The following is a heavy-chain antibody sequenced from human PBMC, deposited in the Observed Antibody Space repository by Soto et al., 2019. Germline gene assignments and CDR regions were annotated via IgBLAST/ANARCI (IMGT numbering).Heavy chain of an antibody. CDR1: GGSITSRDSS. D-gene: IGHD2-15*01. Sequence: QVQLQESGPGLVEPSATLSLTCTVSGGSITSRDSSWAWVRQPPGKGLEWIGTIYYSGSTYYNPSLRGRVAISIATAAGQVSLRLKAGTAADTALYYCAKRISDCRGGSCYFLAGGLELWGQGTTVTVSS. CDR2: IYYSGST. V-gene: IGHV4-39*01. CDR3: AKRISDCRGGSCYFLAGGLEL. J-gene: IGHJ3*01.